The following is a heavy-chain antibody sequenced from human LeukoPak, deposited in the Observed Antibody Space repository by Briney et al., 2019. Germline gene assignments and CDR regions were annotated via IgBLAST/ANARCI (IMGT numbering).Heavy chain of an antibody. Sequence: PSETLSLPCAVYGGSFSGYYWSWIRQPPGKGLEWIGEINHSGSTNYNPSLKSRVTISVDTSKNQFSLKLSSVTAADTAVYYCARGRGGIARKYDSSTTRYFDLWGRGTLVTVSS. CDR2: INHSGST. V-gene: IGHV4-34*01. CDR3: ARGRGGIARKYDSSTTRYFDL. J-gene: IGHJ2*01. D-gene: IGHD3-22*01. CDR1: GGSFSGYY.